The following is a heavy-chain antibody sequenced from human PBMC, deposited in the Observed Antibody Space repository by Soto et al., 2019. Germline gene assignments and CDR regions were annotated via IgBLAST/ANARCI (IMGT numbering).Heavy chain of an antibody. V-gene: IGHV4-61*01. J-gene: IGHJ5*02. CDR2: IYYSGST. D-gene: IGHD3-22*01. Sequence: SETLSLTCTVSGGSVSSGSYYWSWIRQPPGKGLEWIGYIYYSGSTNYNPSLKSRVTISVDTSKNQFSLKLSSVTAADTAVYYCARSYYDSSGYYPRWFDPWGQGTLVTVSS. CDR3: ARSYYDSSGYYPRWFDP. CDR1: GGSVSSGSYY.